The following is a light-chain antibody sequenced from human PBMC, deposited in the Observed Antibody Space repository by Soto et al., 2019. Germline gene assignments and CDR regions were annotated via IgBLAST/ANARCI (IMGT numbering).Light chain of an antibody. CDR1: QSVSSRY. Sequence: EIVLTQTPCTLSLSPGERATFSCRASQSVSSRYLAWYQQKPGQAPRLLIYGASSRATGIPDRFSGSGSGTDFTLTISRLEPEDFAVYYCQQYSSSPRVTFGQGTRLETK. V-gene: IGKV3-20*01. CDR3: QQYSSSPRVT. J-gene: IGKJ5*01. CDR2: GAS.